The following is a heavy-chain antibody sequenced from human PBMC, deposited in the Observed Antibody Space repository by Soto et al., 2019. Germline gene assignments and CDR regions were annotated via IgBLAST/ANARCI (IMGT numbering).Heavy chain of an antibody. CDR2: IRSKAYGGTT. J-gene: IGHJ4*02. CDR1: GFTFGDYA. D-gene: IGHD3-9*01. V-gene: IGHV3-49*04. Sequence: GGSLRLSCTASGFTFGDYAMSWVRQAPGKGLEWVGFIRSKAYGGTTEYAASVKGRFTISRDDSKSIAYLQMNSLKTEDTAVYYCTRPYYDILTGYLDYWGQGTLVTVSS. CDR3: TRPYYDILTGYLDY.